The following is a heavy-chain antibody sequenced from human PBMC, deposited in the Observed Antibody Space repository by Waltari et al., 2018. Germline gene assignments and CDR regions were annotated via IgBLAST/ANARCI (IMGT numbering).Heavy chain of an antibody. D-gene: IGHD2-15*01. CDR2: ISSSSSTI. CDR3: APQIMVGSDY. J-gene: IGHJ4*02. Sequence: EVQLVESGGGLVQPGGSLRLSCAASGFTFSSDSMNWVRQAPGKGLEWVSYISSSSSTIYYADSVKGRFTISRDNAKNSLYLQMDSLRAEDTAVYYCAPQIMVGSDYWGQGTLVTVSS. CDR1: GFTFSSDS. V-gene: IGHV3-48*01.